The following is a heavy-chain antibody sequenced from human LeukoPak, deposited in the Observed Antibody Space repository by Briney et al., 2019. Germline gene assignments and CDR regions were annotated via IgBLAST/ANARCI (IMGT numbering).Heavy chain of an antibody. Sequence: PSQTLSLTRTVSGGSISSGSYYWSWIRQPAGKGLEWIGRIYTSGSTNYNPSLKSRVTISVDTSKNQFSLKLSSVTAADTAVYYCARGIVADAFDIWGQGTMVTVSS. V-gene: IGHV4-61*02. CDR2: IYTSGST. J-gene: IGHJ3*02. D-gene: IGHD3-22*01. CDR1: GGSISSGSYY. CDR3: ARGIVADAFDI.